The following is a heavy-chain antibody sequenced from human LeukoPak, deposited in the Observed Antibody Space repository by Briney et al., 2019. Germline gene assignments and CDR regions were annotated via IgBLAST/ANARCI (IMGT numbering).Heavy chain of an antibody. CDR2: IDPSDSYT. CDR3: ARTHCSSTSCYGGDNWFDP. CDR1: GYSFTSYW. J-gene: IGHJ5*02. D-gene: IGHD2-2*01. V-gene: IGHV5-10-1*01. Sequence: GESLRISCKGSGYSFTSYWISWVRQMPGKGLEWMGRIDPSDSYTNYSPSFQGHVTISADKSISTAYLQWSSLKASDTAMYYCARTHCSSTSCYGGDNWFDPWGQGTLATVSS.